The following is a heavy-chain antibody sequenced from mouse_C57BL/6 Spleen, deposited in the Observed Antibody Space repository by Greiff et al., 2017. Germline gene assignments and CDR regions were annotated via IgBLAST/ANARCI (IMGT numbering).Heavy chain of an antibody. CDR2: IHPNSGST. Sequence: PGQGLEWIGMIHPNSGSTNYNEKFKSKATLTVDKSSSTAYMQLSSLTSEDSAVYYCARLGNWEEDYWGQGTTLTVSS. CDR3: ARLGNWEEDY. D-gene: IGHD4-1*01. V-gene: IGHV1-64*01. J-gene: IGHJ2*01.